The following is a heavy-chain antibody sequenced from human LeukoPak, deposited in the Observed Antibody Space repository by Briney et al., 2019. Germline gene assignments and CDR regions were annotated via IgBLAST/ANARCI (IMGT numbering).Heavy chain of an antibody. CDR2: IIPIFGTA. D-gene: IGHD5/OR15-5a*01. Sequence: ASVKVSCKASGGTFSSYAISWVRQAPGQGLEWMGGIIPIFGTANYAQKFQGRVTMTRDMSTSTVYMELSSLRSEDTAVYYCARGSGVYTYYYYYYMDVWGKGTTVTVSS. V-gene: IGHV1-69*05. CDR3: ARGSGVYTYYYYYYMDV. CDR1: GGTFSSYA. J-gene: IGHJ6*03.